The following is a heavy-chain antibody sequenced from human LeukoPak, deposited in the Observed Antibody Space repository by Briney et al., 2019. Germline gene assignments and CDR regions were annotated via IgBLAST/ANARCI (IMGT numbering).Heavy chain of an antibody. CDR2: IYHSGST. D-gene: IGHD2-15*01. CDR1: GGSISSSNW. CDR3: ARKTCSGGSCYFTRGYYYYYMDV. V-gene: IGHV4-4*02. J-gene: IGHJ6*03. Sequence: TTSETLSLTCAVSGGSISSSNWWSWVRQPPGKGLEWIGEIYHSGSTNYNPSLKSRVTISVDTSKNQFSLKLSSVTAADTAVYYCARKTCSGGSCYFTRGYYYYYMDVWGKGTTVTVSS.